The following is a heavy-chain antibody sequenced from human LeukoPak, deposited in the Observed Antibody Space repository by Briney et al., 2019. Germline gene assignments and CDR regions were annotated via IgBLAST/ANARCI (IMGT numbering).Heavy chain of an antibody. CDR2: IIPILGIA. V-gene: IGHV1-69*04. CDR3: ARADRLDYYYGMDV. D-gene: IGHD3-9*01. J-gene: IGHJ6*02. Sequence: GASVKVSCKASGGTFSSYAISWVRQAPGQGLEWKGRIIPILGIANYAQKFQGRVTITADKSTSTAYMELSSLRSEDTAVYYCARADRLDYYYGMDVWGQGTTVTVSS. CDR1: GGTFSSYA.